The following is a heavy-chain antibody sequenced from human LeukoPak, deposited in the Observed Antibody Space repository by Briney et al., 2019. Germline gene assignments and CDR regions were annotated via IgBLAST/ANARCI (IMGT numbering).Heavy chain of an antibody. J-gene: IGHJ1*01. D-gene: IGHD3-16*01. CDR2: ISPRGDIT. Sequence: GGTLRLSCAASGFSFRSHGMNWVRQAPGKGREWVSGISPRGDITYYKDSVRGRFTLSRDNFTNTVSLQLNSLRAEDTAMYYCAKDDDWGRFNHWGQGTLVTVSS. CDR3: AKDDDWGRFNH. V-gene: IGHV3-23*01. CDR1: GFSFRSHG.